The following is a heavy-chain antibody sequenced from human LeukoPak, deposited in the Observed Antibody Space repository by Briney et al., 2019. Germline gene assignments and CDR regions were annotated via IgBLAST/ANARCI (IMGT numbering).Heavy chain of an antibody. CDR2: TRNKANSYTT. V-gene: IGHV3-72*01. CDR3: ARERSGSYYYFDY. Sequence: GGSLRLPCAASGFTFSDHYMDWVRQAPGKGLEWVGRTRNKANSYTTEYAASVKGRFTISRDDSKNSLYLRMNSLKTEDTAVYYCARERSGSYYYFDYWGQGTLVTVSS. D-gene: IGHD1-26*01. J-gene: IGHJ4*02. CDR1: GFTFSDHY.